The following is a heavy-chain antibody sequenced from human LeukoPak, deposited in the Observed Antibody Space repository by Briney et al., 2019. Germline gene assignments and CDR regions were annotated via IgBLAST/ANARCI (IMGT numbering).Heavy chain of an antibody. V-gene: IGHV3-21*01. CDR1: GFTFSSYS. CDR3: ARSDTAMARYYFDY. CDR2: ISSSSSYI. J-gene: IGHJ4*02. D-gene: IGHD5-18*01. Sequence: PGGSLRLSCAASGFTFSSYSMNWVRQAPGKGLEWVSSISSSSSYIYYADSVKGRFTISRDNAKNSLYLQMNSLRAEDTAVYYCARSDTAMARYYFDYWGQGTLVTVSS.